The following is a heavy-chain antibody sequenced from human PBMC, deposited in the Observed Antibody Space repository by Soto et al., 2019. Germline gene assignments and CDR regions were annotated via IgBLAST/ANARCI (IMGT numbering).Heavy chain of an antibody. Sequence: EVQLVESGGGLVQPGGSLRLSCAASGFTFSSYEMNWVRQAPGKGLEWVSRINSDGSSRSYADSVKGRFTISRDNAKNTLHLQMNSLRAEDTAVYYCARVGLGAFDAFDVWGQGTLVTVSS. CDR1: GFTFSSYE. V-gene: IGHV3-74*01. CDR3: ARVGLGAFDAFDV. J-gene: IGHJ3*01. CDR2: INSDGSSR. D-gene: IGHD1-26*01.